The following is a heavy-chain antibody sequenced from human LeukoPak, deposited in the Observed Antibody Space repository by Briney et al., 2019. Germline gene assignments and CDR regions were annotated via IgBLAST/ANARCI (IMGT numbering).Heavy chain of an antibody. CDR3: ARDFPVVAATPSYYFDY. V-gene: IGHV1-2*02. Sequence: GASVKVSCKASGYTFTGYYMHWVRQAPGQGLEWMGWINPNSGGTNYAQKFQGRGTMTRETSISTAYMELSRLRSDATAVYYCARDFPVVAATPSYYFDYCGQGTLVTVSS. CDR1: GYTFTGYY. J-gene: IGHJ4*02. D-gene: IGHD2-15*01. CDR2: INPNSGGT.